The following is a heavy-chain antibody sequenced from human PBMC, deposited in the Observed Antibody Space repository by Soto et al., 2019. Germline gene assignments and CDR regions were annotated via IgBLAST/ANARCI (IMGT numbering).Heavy chain of an antibody. V-gene: IGHV3-23*01. D-gene: IGHD5-12*01. Sequence: GSLRLSCAASGFTFSSYAMSWVRQAPGKGLEWVSAISGSGGSTYYAVSVKGRFTISRDNSKNTLYLQMNSLRAEDTAVYYCAKVGHGYNYAFDIWGQGTMVTVSS. CDR3: AKVGHGYNYAFDI. CDR1: GFTFSSYA. CDR2: ISGSGGST. J-gene: IGHJ3*02.